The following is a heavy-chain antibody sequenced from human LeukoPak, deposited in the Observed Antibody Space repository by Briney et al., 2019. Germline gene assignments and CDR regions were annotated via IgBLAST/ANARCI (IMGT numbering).Heavy chain of an antibody. CDR1: GYTFTSYY. J-gene: IGHJ4*02. D-gene: IGHD6-13*01. V-gene: IGHV1-46*01. CDR2: INPSGGST. Sequence: GASVTVSCTASGYTFTSYYVHWVRQAPGQGLEWMGKINPSGGSTSYAQKFQGRVNMTRDTSASTVYMELSSLRSEATAVYYCARARSSWRFDYWGQGTLVTVSS. CDR3: ARARSSWRFDY.